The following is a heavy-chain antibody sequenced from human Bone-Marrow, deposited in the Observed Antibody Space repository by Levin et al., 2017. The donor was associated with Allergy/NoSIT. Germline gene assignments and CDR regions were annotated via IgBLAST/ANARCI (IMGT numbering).Heavy chain of an antibody. Sequence: SQTLSLTCTVSGVSITSGSYYCSWIRQPAGKGLEWIGHIYTSGNITYNPSLKSQFPIPLDTSQNQFFLNLPSVTAADTAVYYCARVLQYSYYYTDVWGKGTMVTVSS. J-gene: IGHJ6*03. CDR1: GVSITSGSYY. D-gene: IGHD2-21*01. CDR2: IYTSGNI. CDR3: ARVLQYSYYYTDV. V-gene: IGHV4-61*09.